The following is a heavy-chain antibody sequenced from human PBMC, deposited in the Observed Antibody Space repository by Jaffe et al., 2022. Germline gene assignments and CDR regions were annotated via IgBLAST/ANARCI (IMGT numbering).Heavy chain of an antibody. CDR2: IRYDGSNK. V-gene: IGHV3-30*02. J-gene: IGHJ4*02. Sequence: QVQLVESGGGVVQPGGSLRLSCAASGFTFSSYGMHWVRQAPGKGLEWVAFIRYDGSNKYYADSVKGRFTISRDNSKNTLYLQMNSLRAEDTAVYYCAKDLNGDFDYWGQGTLVTVSS. D-gene: IGHD4-17*01. CDR1: GFTFSSYG. CDR3: AKDLNGDFDY.